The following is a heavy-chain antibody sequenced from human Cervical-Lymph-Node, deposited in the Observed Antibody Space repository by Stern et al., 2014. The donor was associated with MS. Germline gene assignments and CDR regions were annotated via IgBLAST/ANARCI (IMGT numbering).Heavy chain of an antibody. CDR3: ARLDPLNLRTWLDS. CDR2: IDPSDSYT. Sequence: EVQLVESGAEVKKPGDSLRISCKGSGYSFASYWITWVRLMPGKGLEWMGRIDPSDSYTNYSPSFQGHVTFSADPSINTAYLHWSSLDASDSAMYYCARLDPLNLRTWLDSWGQGTLVTVSS. V-gene: IGHV5-10-1*03. CDR1: GYSFASYW. D-gene: IGHD1-1*01. J-gene: IGHJ5*01.